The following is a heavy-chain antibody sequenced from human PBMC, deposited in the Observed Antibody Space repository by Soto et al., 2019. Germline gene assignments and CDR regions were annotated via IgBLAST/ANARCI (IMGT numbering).Heavy chain of an antibody. CDR1: GGSFSGYY. Sequence: SETLSLTCAVYGGSFSGYYWSWIRQPPGKGLELIGEINHSGSTNYNPSLKSRVTISVDTSKNQFSLKLSSVTAADTAVYYCARVAKILYDRSLVSRRSSNCFDPWGQGTLVTVSS. V-gene: IGHV4-34*01. J-gene: IGHJ5*02. CDR3: ARVAKILYDRSLVSRRSSNCFDP. D-gene: IGHD2-8*01. CDR2: INHSGST.